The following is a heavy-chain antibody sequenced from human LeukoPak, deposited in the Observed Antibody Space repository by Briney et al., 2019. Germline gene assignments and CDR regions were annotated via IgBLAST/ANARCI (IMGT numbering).Heavy chain of an antibody. Sequence: SETLSLTCTVSRGSISFYSSSWIRQPPGKGLEWIGRIYTSGNTTYNPSLKSRFTIAVNPPKNQLSLKLSSVTAADTAMYYCARDGYNGYYCDSSDYFFEHWGQGTLVSVSS. J-gene: IGHJ4*02. D-gene: IGHD3-22*01. V-gene: IGHV4-4*07. CDR2: IYTSGNT. CDR3: ARDGYNGYYCDSSDYFFEH. CDR1: RGSISFYS.